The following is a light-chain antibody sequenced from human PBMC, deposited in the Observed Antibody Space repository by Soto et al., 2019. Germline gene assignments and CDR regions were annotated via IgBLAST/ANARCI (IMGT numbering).Light chain of an antibody. V-gene: IGKV3-20*01. CDR2: GAS. Sequence: ENVLTQSPGTLSLSPGESATLSCRASQIVYNGYLAWYQQKPGQPPRLLIFGASTRASGVPDRFSGSESGTDFTLTINRLQPEDFAVYYCQQYGSSPRTFGQGTRVEI. CDR3: QQYGSSPRT. J-gene: IGKJ1*01. CDR1: QIVYNGY.